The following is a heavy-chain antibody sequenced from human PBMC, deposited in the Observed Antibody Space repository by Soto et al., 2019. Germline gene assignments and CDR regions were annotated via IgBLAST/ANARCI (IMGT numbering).Heavy chain of an antibody. D-gene: IGHD6-13*01. CDR2: VSGSGADT. Sequence: GGSLRLSCAGSGFTFSNYAMSWVRQAPGKGLEWVSVVSGSGADTYYADSVKGRFTISRDNSKNTLYLQMNSLRAEDTATYYCAKYSDSNWSGVYFDYWGQGTLVTVSS. J-gene: IGHJ4*02. CDR3: AKYSDSNWSGVYFDY. CDR1: GFTFSNYA. V-gene: IGHV3-23*01.